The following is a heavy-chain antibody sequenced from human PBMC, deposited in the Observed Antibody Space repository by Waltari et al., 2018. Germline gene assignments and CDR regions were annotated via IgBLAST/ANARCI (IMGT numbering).Heavy chain of an antibody. CDR3: TGSSRLGTYNFDY. J-gene: IGHJ4*02. V-gene: IGHV1-46*03. D-gene: IGHD1-26*01. CDR1: GYIFTNYY. Sequence: QVLLVQSGTEMQQPGASVRVSYEASGYIFTNYYFPWARHVSGQGLEWMAIISPGGDRTTYAKKFRGRLTMTRDTSMSTVYMDLSSLTSEDTAMYYCTGSSRLGTYNFDYWGQGTLVTVSS. CDR2: ISPGGDRT.